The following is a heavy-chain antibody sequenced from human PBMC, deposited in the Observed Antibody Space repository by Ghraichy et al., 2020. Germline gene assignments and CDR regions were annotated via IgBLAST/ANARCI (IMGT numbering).Heavy chain of an antibody. V-gene: IGHV3-23*01. J-gene: IGHJ4*02. CDR3: AKVGAFDY. CDR1: GFAFSSNA. Sequence: GGSLRLSCAASGFAFSSNAVSWVRQAPGKGLEWVSIIVGSGGRTYYADSVKGRFTISRDISKNTVYLQMHSLRAEDTAVYYCAKVGAFDYWGQGTLVTVSS. D-gene: IGHD3-16*01. CDR2: IVGSGGRT.